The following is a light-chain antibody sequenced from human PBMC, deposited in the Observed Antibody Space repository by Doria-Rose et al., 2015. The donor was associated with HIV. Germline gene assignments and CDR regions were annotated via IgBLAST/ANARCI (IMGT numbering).Light chain of an antibody. CDR1: QRFKSSY. CDR2: DAA. J-gene: IGKJ5*01. CDR3: QQYGTSRGT. Sequence: EIVMTQSPGTLSLSPGERATLSCRASQRFKSSYLAWYQQKPGQAPRLLIYDAATRATGIPDRFSGSGSGTDFTLTISRLEPEDVAVYYCQQYGTSRGTFGQGTRLEIK. V-gene: IGKV3-20*01.